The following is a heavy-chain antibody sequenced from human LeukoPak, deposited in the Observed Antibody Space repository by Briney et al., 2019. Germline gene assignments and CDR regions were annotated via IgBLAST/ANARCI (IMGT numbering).Heavy chain of an antibody. J-gene: IGHJ3*02. CDR3: ASTRGYSYGPAAFDI. CDR2: ISAYNGNT. Sequence: ASVKVSCKASGYTFTSYGISWVRQAPGQGLEWMGWISAYNGNTDYAQKLQGRVTMTTDTSTSTAYMELRSLRSDDTAVYYCASTRGYSYGPAAFDIWGQGTMVTVSS. D-gene: IGHD5-18*01. CDR1: GYTFTSYG. V-gene: IGHV1-18*01.